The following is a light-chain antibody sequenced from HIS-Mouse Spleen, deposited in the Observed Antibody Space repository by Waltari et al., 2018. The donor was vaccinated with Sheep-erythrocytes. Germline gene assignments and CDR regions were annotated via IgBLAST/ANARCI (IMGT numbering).Light chain of an antibody. CDR2: DVS. Sequence: QSALTQPRSVSGSPGQSVTISFTGTSSDVGGYNYVSWYQQHPGKAHKLMIYDVSKRPSGVPDRFSGSRSGNTASLTISGLQAEDEADYYCCSYAGSYNYVFGTGTKVTVL. V-gene: IGLV2-11*01. J-gene: IGLJ1*01. CDR1: SSDVGGYNY. CDR3: CSYAGSYNYV.